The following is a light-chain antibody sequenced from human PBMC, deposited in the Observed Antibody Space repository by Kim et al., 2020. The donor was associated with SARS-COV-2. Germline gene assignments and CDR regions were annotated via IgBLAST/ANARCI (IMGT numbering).Light chain of an antibody. CDR3: QTWVSRTAV. Sequence: SVSPGETATITCSGDNLGNRFVWWYHQKPGQSPVLVIFQDSMRPSGIPERFSGSNSGNTATLTISETQPMDEADFYCQTWVSRTAVFGGGTQLTVL. V-gene: IGLV3-1*01. J-gene: IGLJ2*01. CDR2: QDS. CDR1: NLGNRF.